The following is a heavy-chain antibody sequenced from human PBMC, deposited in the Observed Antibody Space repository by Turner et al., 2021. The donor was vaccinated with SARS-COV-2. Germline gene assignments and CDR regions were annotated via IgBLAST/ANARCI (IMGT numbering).Heavy chain of an antibody. Sequence: QLQLQESGPGLVKPSETLSLTCTVSGGSISSTSYYWGWIRQPLGKGLEWIGSIYYSGSTYYNPSLKSRVTISADTTKNQFSLKLSSVTAADTAVYYCACGYYSRGDYWGQGTLVTVSS. CDR3: ACGYYSRGDY. D-gene: IGHD3-3*01. CDR1: GGSISSTSYY. J-gene: IGHJ4*02. CDR2: IYYSGST. V-gene: IGHV4-39*01.